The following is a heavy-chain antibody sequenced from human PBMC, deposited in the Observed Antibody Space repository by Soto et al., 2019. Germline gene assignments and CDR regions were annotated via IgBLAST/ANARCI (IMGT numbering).Heavy chain of an antibody. CDR3: AKDGGYSYGYSPRYYYGMDG. J-gene: IGHJ6*02. V-gene: IGHV3-53*01. CDR2: IYSGGST. CDR1: GFTVSSNY. D-gene: IGHD5-18*01. Sequence: PGGSLRLSCAASGFTVSSNYMSWVRQAPGKGPEWVSVIYSGGSTYYADSVKGRFTISRDNSKNTLYLQMNSLRAEDTAVYYCAKDGGYSYGYSPRYYYGMDGWGQGTTVTVSS.